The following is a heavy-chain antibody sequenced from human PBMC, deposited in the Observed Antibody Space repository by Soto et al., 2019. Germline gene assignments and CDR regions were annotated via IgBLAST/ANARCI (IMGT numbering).Heavy chain of an antibody. CDR3: ARAKAHCSSTSCYAGRTNWFDP. V-gene: IGHV1-3*01. CDR1: GYTFTSYA. Sequence: ASVKVSCKASGYTFTSYAMHWVRQAPGQRLEWMGWINAGNGNTKYSQKFQGRVTITRDTSASTAYMELSSLRSEDTAVYYCARAKAHCSSTSCYAGRTNWFDPWGQGTLVTVSS. J-gene: IGHJ5*02. D-gene: IGHD2-2*01. CDR2: INAGNGNT.